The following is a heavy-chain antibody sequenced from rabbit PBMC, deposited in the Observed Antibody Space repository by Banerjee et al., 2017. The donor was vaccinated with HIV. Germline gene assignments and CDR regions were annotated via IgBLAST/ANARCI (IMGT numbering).Heavy chain of an antibody. Sequence: QSFEESGGDLVKPGASLTLTCTASGFTLSGYWVCRVRQASGKGLERLAFIDAGYSGNTYYANWAKGRFTISKTSSTTVTLQMASLTAADTATYFCARTVPAWSHYTDGYDNYPYPIYLNLWGPGTLVTVS. D-gene: IGHD6-1*01. J-gene: IGHJ4*01. CDR2: IDAGYSGNT. V-gene: IGHV1S40*01. CDR3: ARTVPAWSHYTDGYDNYPYPIYLNL. CDR1: GFTLSGYW.